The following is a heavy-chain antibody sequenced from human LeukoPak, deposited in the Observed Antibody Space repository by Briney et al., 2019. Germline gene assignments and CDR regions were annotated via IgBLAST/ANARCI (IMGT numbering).Heavy chain of an antibody. J-gene: IGHJ4*02. V-gene: IGHV1-46*01. D-gene: IGHD5-18*01. CDR3: ARDSPDTAMGC. CDR2: INPSGGST. CDR1: GGTFSSYT. Sequence: ASVKVSCKASGGTFSSYTFTWVRQAPGQGLEWMGIINPSGGSTSYAQKFQGRVTMTRDMSTSTVYMELSSLRSEDTAVYYCARDSPDTAMGCWGQGTLVTVSS.